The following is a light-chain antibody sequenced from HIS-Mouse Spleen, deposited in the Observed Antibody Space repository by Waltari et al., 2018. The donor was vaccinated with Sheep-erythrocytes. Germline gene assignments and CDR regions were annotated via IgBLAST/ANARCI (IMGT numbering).Light chain of an antibody. Sequence: AIQLTQSPSSLSASVGDRVTITCRASQGISSAFAWYRQKPRNAAKLLIYDASSLESGVPSRFSGSGSGTDFTLTISSLQPEDFATYYCQQFNSYPFTFGPGTKVDIK. CDR2: DAS. CDR1: QGISSA. J-gene: IGKJ3*01. CDR3: QQFNSYPFT. V-gene: IGKV1-13*02.